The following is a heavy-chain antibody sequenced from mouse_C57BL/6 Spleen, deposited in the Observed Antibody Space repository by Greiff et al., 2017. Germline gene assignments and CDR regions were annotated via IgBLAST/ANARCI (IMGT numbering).Heavy chain of an antibody. V-gene: IGHV1-81*01. CDR3: ARGAQDTYVDD. CDR1: GYTFTSYG. Sequence: QVQLQQSGAELARPGASVKLSCKASGYTFTSYGISWVKQRTGQGLEWIGEIYPRSGNTYYNEKFKGKATLTADKSSRTAYMELRSLTSEDSAVYFCARGAQDTYVDDWGKGTT. J-gene: IGHJ2*01. CDR2: IYPRSGNT. D-gene: IGHD3-2*02.